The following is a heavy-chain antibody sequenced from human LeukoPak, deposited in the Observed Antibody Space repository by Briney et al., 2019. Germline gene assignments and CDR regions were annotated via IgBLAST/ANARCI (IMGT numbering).Heavy chain of an antibody. CDR1: GFTYSSYS. Sequence: PGGSLRLSCVASGFTYSSYSMNWVRQAPGKGLEWLSSISSSSSYIYYADSVKGRFTICRDNAKNSMYLQLNSLRAEDTAVYYCARLYSGSYGDFDYWGQGTLVTVSS. J-gene: IGHJ4*02. CDR2: ISSSSSYI. D-gene: IGHD1-26*01. V-gene: IGHV3-21*01. CDR3: ARLYSGSYGDFDY.